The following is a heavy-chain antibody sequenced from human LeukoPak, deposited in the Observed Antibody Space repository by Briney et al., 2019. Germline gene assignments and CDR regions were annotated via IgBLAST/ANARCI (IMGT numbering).Heavy chain of an antibody. Sequence: PSETLSLTCGVSGYSLSNGYYWGWIRQSPGKGLDWIGNIYHSGSTWYNPSLKSRVTISVDTSSNQFSLKLTSVTAADTAVYYCARDPNYNYPYFDYWGQGILVTVSS. D-gene: IGHD5-24*01. CDR3: ARDPNYNYPYFDY. CDR1: GYSLSNGYY. CDR2: IYHSGST. J-gene: IGHJ4*02. V-gene: IGHV4-38-2*02.